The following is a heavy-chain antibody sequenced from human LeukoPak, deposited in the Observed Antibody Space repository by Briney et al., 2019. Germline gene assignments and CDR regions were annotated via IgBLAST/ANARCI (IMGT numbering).Heavy chain of an antibody. J-gene: IGHJ4*02. D-gene: IGHD6-19*01. V-gene: IGHV4-59*08. CDR1: GGSISSYY. CDR3: ARQEWLVDTFDY. Sequence: SETLSLTCTVSGGSISSYYWSWIRQPPGKGLEWIGYIYYSGSTNYNPSLKSRVTISVDTSKNQFSLKLSSVTAADTAVYYCARQEWLVDTFDYWGQGTLGTVSS. CDR2: IYYSGST.